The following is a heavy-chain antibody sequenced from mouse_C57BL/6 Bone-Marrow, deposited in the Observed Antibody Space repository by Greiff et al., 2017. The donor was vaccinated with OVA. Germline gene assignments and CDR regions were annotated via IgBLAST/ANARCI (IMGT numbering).Heavy chain of an antibody. CDR2: IYPRSGNT. Sequence: QVQLQQSGAELARPGASVKLSCKASGYTFTSYGISWVKQRTGQGLEWIGEIYPRSGNTYYNEKFKGKATLTADKSSSTAYMELRSLTSEDSAVYFCARRRYYYGSSYVDWFADWGQGTLVTVSA. D-gene: IGHD1-1*01. V-gene: IGHV1-81*01. CDR3: ARRRYYYGSSYVDWFAD. CDR1: GYTFTSYG. J-gene: IGHJ3*01.